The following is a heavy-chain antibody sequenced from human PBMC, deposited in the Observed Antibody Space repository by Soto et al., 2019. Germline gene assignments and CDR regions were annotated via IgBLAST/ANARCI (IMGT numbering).Heavy chain of an antibody. CDR2: IYHSGST. CDR1: GYSISSGYY. CDR3: ERLEIDGRRRRYFDY. J-gene: IGHJ4*02. V-gene: IGHV4-38-2*01. D-gene: IGHD1-1*01. Sequence: SETLSLTCAVSGYSISSGYYWGWIRQPPGNGLEWIGSIYHSGSTYYNPSLKSRVTISVDTSKHQFPLKLSSVTAADTAVYYGERLEIDGRRRRYFDYWGQRNLVT.